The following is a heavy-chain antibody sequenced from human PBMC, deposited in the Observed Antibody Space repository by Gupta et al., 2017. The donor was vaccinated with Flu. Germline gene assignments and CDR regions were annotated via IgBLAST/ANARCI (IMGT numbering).Heavy chain of an antibody. CDR1: GFSFQSFS. CDR2: ISGSGIDT. CDR3: VKSDGRWEVLSGGAF. Sequence: EVQLLESGGGLQQPGGSLRLSCVASGFSFQSFSMTWVRQAPGKGLDWVSSISGSGIDTYYADSVKGRFTISRDNSKNTIFLQMSDLRAEDAARYYCVKSDGRWEVLSGGAFWGQGTLVTVSS. D-gene: IGHD1-26*01. V-gene: IGHV3-23*01. J-gene: IGHJ4*02.